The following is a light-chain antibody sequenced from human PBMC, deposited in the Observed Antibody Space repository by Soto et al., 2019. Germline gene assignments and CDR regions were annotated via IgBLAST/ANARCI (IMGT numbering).Light chain of an antibody. Sequence: DIVLTQSPLSLPVTPGEPASISCRSSQSLLTSNGYNYLDWYLQKPGQSPQLLIFLASNRASGVPDRFSGSGSGTDFTLKISRVEAEDVGVYYCMQAQQTRTFGQGTKMEI. J-gene: IGKJ1*01. CDR2: LAS. CDR3: MQAQQTRT. CDR1: QSLLTSNGYNY. V-gene: IGKV2-28*01.